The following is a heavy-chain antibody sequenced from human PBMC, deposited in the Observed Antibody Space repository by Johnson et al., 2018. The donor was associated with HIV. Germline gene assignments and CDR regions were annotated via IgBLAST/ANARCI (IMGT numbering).Heavy chain of an antibody. CDR3: AKDLRYNWNDVGAFDI. J-gene: IGHJ3*02. D-gene: IGHD1-1*01. Sequence: QVQLVESGGGVVQPGRSLRLSCAASGFTFSSYGMHWVRQAPGKGLEWVAVISYDGSNKYYADSVKGRFTISRDNSKNTLYLQMNSLRAEDTAVYYCAKDLRYNWNDVGAFDIWGQGTMVTVSS. V-gene: IGHV3-30*18. CDR1: GFTFSSYG. CDR2: ISYDGSNK.